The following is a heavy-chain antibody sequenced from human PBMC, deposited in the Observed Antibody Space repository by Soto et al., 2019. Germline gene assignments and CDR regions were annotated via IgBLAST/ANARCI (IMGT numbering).Heavy chain of an antibody. D-gene: IGHD2-2*01. CDR3: AHCRGGVASF. J-gene: IGHJ4*02. Sequence: QITLNESGPPLVKPTQTLTLTCTFSGFSLSTRDVGVGWIRQPPGEALEWLGVVYWDDSKTYSPSLESTLTITKDTSKTQVVLRMTKMDPVDTATYYGAHCRGGVASFWGQGTLVTVSS. CDR2: VYWDDSK. CDR1: GFSLSTRDVG. V-gene: IGHV2-5*02.